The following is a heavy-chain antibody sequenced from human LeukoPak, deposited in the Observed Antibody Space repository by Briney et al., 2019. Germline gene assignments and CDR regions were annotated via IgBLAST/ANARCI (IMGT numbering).Heavy chain of an antibody. J-gene: IGHJ5*02. CDR2: IYYSGST. Sequence: SQTLSLTCTVSGGSISSGGYYWSWIRQHPGKGLEWIGYIYYSGSTYYNPSLKSRVTISVDTSQNQFSLKLSSVTAADTAVYYCARDETHFDGSGSSNWFDPWGQGILVTVSS. V-gene: IGHV4-31*03. D-gene: IGHD3-10*01. CDR1: GGSISSGGYY. CDR3: ARDETHFDGSGSSNWFDP.